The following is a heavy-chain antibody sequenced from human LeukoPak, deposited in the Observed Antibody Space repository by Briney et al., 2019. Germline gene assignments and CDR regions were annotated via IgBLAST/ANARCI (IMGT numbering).Heavy chain of an antibody. Sequence: SETLSLTCTVSGGSVTTYYWGWIRQPPVKGLEWIGYIHYSGSTNYNPSLKSRVTISVETSKNQFSLQRISVPAADTAVDYCARIDYYGSGNYYKLDFWGQGTLVTVSS. CDR2: IHYSGST. V-gene: IGHV4-59*02. D-gene: IGHD3-10*01. CDR1: GGSVTTYY. CDR3: ARIDYYGSGNYYKLDF. J-gene: IGHJ4*02.